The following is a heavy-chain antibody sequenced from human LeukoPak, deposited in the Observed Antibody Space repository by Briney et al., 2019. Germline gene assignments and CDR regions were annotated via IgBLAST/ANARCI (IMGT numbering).Heavy chain of an antibody. Sequence: ASVKVSCKPSGDTDNTNPITWVRQARGQGLEWLGGIIPSGQRGSEHYAQKFQGRITITADAPRTTIYMELRSLRSEDAGVYYCARVLTVDNTYYFDYWGQGTLVTVSS. CDR3: ARVLTVDNTYYFDY. J-gene: IGHJ4*02. CDR2: IIPSGQRGSE. V-gene: IGHV1-69*01. D-gene: IGHD3-16*01. CDR1: GDTDNTNP.